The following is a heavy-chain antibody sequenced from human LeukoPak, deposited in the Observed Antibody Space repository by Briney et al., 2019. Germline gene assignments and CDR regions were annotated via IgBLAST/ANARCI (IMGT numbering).Heavy chain of an antibody. Sequence: PSETLSLTCTVSGGSISSYYWSWIRQPAGKGLEWIGRIYTSGSTNYNPSLKSRVTISVDTSKNQFSLKLSSVTAADTAVYYCASGGPGIAVAGTPYYYYYYMDVWGKGTTVTISS. D-gene: IGHD6-19*01. CDR3: ASGGPGIAVAGTPYYYYYYMDV. CDR1: GGSISSYY. CDR2: IYTSGST. V-gene: IGHV4-4*07. J-gene: IGHJ6*03.